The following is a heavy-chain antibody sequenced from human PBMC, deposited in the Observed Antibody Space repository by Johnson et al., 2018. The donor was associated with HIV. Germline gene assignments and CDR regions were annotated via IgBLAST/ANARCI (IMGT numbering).Heavy chain of an antibody. CDR2: ISYDGSNK. D-gene: IGHD3-10*01. V-gene: IGHV3-30*18. CDR1: GFTFSSYG. CDR3: AKGDYDDRRNPVGEWGRSGDGFDI. J-gene: IGHJ3*02. Sequence: QVQLVESGGGVVQPGRSLRLSCAASGFTFSSYGMHWVRQAPGKGLEWVAVISYDGSNKYYADSVKGRFTISRDNSKNTLYLQMNSLGAEDTAVYYCAKGDYDDRRNPVGEWGRSGDGFDIWGQGTMVSVSS.